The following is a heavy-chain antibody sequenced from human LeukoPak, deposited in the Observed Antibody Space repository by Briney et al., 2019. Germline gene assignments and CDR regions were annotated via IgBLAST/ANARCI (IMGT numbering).Heavy chain of an antibody. D-gene: IGHD3-22*01. CDR2: ISGSGGTT. Sequence: QPGGSLSLSCAASGFTFSSYAMTWVRQAPGKGLEWVSAISGSGGTTDYADSVRGRFTISRDNSKNTVSLHMSSLRAEGTAVYYCAKGGDSSGYGWRSWGQGTLVSVSS. CDR3: AKGGDSSGYGWRS. V-gene: IGHV3-23*01. J-gene: IGHJ5*02. CDR1: GFTFSSYA.